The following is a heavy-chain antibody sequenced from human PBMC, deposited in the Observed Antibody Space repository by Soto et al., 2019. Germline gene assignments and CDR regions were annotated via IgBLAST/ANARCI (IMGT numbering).Heavy chain of an antibody. V-gene: IGHV4-34*01. CDR2: INHSGST. J-gene: IGHJ5*02. CDR1: GGSFSGYY. CDR3: ARNRARNYYDSTNNWFDP. Sequence: QVQLQQWGAGLLKPSETLSLTCAVYGGSFSGYYWSWIRQPPGKGLEWIGEINHSGSTNYNPSLTSRVTISVDTSKNQFSLTLRSVTAADTAVYYCARNRARNYYDSTNNWFDPGGQGTLVTVSS. D-gene: IGHD3-22*01.